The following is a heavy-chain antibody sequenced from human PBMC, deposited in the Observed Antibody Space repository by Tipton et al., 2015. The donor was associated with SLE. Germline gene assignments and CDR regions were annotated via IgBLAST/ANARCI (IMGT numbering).Heavy chain of an antibody. Sequence: GLVKPSETLSLTCAVYGGSITSSSYYWAWIRQSPGEGVEWIGEIYYRGSTNYNPSLKSRVTISVDTSKIQFSLKLSSVTAADTAVYYCARGGSYGGRTFDIWGQGTMVTVSS. D-gene: IGHD1-26*01. V-gene: IGHV4-39*07. CDR1: GGSITSSSYY. CDR2: IYYRGST. J-gene: IGHJ3*02. CDR3: ARGGSYGGRTFDI.